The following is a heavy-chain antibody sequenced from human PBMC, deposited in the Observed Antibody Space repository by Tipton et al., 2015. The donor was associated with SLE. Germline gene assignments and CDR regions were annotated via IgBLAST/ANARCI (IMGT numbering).Heavy chain of an antibody. CDR3: ARHVTYYGSGRVWFDP. CDR1: GGSISSYY. D-gene: IGHD3-10*01. J-gene: IGHJ5*02. V-gene: IGHV4-59*08. Sequence: TLSLTCTVSGGSISSYYWSWIRQPPGKGLEWIGYIYYSGSTNYNPSLKSRVTISVDTSKNQFSLKLCSGTAADTAVYYCARHVTYYGSGRVWFDPWGQGTLVTVSS. CDR2: IYYSGST.